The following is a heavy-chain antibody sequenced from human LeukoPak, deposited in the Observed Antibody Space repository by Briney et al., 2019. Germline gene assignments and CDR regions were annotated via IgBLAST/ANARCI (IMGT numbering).Heavy chain of an antibody. CDR1: GFTFSSYA. V-gene: IGHV3-30*04. CDR3: ARDPEKQWLVNAFDI. J-gene: IGHJ3*02. D-gene: IGHD6-19*01. CDR2: ISYDGSNK. Sequence: GGSLRLSCAASGFTFSSYAMHWVRQAPGKGLEWVAVISYDGSNKYYADSVKGRFTISRDNSKNTLYLQMNSLRAEDTAVYYCARDPEKQWLVNAFDIWGQGTMVTVSS.